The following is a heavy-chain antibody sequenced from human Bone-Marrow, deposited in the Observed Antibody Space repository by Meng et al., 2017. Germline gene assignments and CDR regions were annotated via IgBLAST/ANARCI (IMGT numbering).Heavy chain of an antibody. D-gene: IGHD5-24*01. CDR1: GFIFSSYE. CDR2: IGSSGSTI. Sequence: GESLNISCAASGFIFSSYEMNWVRQAPGKGLEWLSYIGSSGSTIYYADSVKGRFTIARDNAKNSLHLQMNSLRAEDTAVYYCARGDGYNWGAFDIWGQGTMVTVSS. J-gene: IGHJ3*02. V-gene: IGHV3-48*03. CDR3: ARGDGYNWGAFDI.